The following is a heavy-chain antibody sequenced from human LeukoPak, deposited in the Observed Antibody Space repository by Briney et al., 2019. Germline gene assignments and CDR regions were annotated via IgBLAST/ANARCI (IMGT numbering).Heavy chain of an antibody. V-gene: IGHV4-59*01. CDR2: MYNSGST. Sequence: SETLSLTCTVSGGSISSYYWSCIRQPPGKGLEWIGYMYNSGSTNYNPSLKTRVTISVDTSKNQFSLKLSSVTAADTAMYYCARSRVIYGNFDYWGQGTLVTVSS. CDR3: ARSRVIYGNFDY. D-gene: IGHD2/OR15-2a*01. CDR1: GGSISSYY. J-gene: IGHJ4*02.